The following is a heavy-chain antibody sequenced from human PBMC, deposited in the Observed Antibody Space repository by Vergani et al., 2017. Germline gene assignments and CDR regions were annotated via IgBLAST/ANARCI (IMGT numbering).Heavy chain of an antibody. CDR2: ISGSGGST. Sequence: EVQLLESGGGLVQPGGSLRLSCAASGFTFSSYAMSWVRQAPGKGLEWVSAISGSGGSTYYADSVKGRFTISRDNSKNTLYLQMNSLRAEDTAVYYCAXSPVWFGELWGFDYWGQGTLVTVSS. D-gene: IGHD3-10*01. J-gene: IGHJ4*02. CDR3: AXSPVWFGELWGFDY. CDR1: GFTFSSYA. V-gene: IGHV3-23*01.